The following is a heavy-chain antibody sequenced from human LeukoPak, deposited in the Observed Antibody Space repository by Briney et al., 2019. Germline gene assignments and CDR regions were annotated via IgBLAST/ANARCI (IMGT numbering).Heavy chain of an antibody. CDR2: ISYDGSNK. CDR3: ASPYDFWSGYGPPGAEPHDAFDI. J-gene: IGHJ3*02. V-gene: IGHV3-30-3*01. Sequence: QSGGSLRLSCAASGFTFSSYAMHWVRQAPGKGLEWVAVISYDGSNKYYADSVKGRFTISRDNSKNTLYLQMNSLRAEDTAVYYCASPYDFWSGYGPPGAEPHDAFDIWGQGTMVTVSS. D-gene: IGHD3-3*01. CDR1: GFTFSSYA.